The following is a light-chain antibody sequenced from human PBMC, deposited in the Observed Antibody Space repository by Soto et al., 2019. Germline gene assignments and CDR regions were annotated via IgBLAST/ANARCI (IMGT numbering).Light chain of an antibody. J-gene: IGLJ1*01. CDR2: DVT. Sequence: QSVLTQPASVSGSPGESITISCTGTSSDVGGYNYVSWYQHHPGKAPKLIIYDVTNRPSGVSNPFSGSKSGNTASLTISGLQPDDEADYYCSSYTPSNTRQIVFGTGTKVTVL. CDR1: SSDVGGYNY. CDR3: SSYTPSNTRQIV. V-gene: IGLV2-14*03.